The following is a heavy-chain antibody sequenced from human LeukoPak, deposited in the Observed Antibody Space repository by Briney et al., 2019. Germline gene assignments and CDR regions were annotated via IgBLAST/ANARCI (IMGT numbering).Heavy chain of an antibody. V-gene: IGHV4-34*01. CDR1: GGSFSGYY. CDR2: INHSGST. D-gene: IGHD3-22*01. CDR3: ARGYYYDSSGPHFDY. J-gene: IGHJ4*02. Sequence: SETLSLTCAVYGGSFSGYYWSWIRQPPGKGLEWIGEINHSGSTNYNPSLKSRVTISVDTSKNQFSLKLNSVTAADTAVYYCARGYYYDSSGPHFDYWGQGTLVTVSS.